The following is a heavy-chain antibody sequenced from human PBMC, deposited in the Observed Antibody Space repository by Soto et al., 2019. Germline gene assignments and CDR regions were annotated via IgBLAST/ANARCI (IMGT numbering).Heavy chain of an antibody. D-gene: IGHD3-10*01. CDR3: ARDPGSWYFDS. CDR2: VYYSGST. J-gene: IGHJ4*02. Sequence: SETLSLTCTVSGGSMISYYWSWIRQPPGKGLELIGYVYYSGSTNYNPSLRSRVNISVDTSKNQLSLKMSSVTAADTAVYYCARDPGSWYFDSWGQGILVTVSS. CDR1: GGSMISYY. V-gene: IGHV4-59*01.